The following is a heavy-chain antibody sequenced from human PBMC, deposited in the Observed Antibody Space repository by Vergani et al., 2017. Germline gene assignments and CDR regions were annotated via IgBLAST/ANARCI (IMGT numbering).Heavy chain of an antibody. CDR3: AGRGRYCSGGSCDDY. CDR1: GGSISSGSYY. V-gene: IGHV4-61*02. D-gene: IGHD2-15*01. CDR2: IYTSGST. Sequence: QVQLQESGPGLVKPSQTLSLTCTVSGGSISSGSYYWSWIRQPAGKGLEWIGRIYTSGSTNYNPSLKSRVTISVDTSKNPFSLKLSSVTAADTAVYYCAGRGRYCSGGSCDDYWGQGTLVTVSS. J-gene: IGHJ4*02.